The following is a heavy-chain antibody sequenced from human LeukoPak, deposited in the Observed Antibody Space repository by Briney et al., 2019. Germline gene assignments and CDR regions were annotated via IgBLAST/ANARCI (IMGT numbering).Heavy chain of an antibody. D-gene: IGHD6-13*01. CDR1: GFTVSSNY. CDR3: ARGASSSSMDV. Sequence: PGGSLRLSCAASGFTVSSNYMSWVRQAPGKGLEWVSVIYSGGSTYYADSVKGRFTISRDNSKNTLYLQMNSLRAEDTAVYYCARGASSSSMDVWGQGTTVTVSS. CDR2: IYSGGST. J-gene: IGHJ6*02. V-gene: IGHV3-53*01.